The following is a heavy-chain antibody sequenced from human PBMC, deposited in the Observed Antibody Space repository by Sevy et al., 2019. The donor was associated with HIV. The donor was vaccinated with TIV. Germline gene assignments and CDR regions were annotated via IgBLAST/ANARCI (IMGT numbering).Heavy chain of an antibody. Sequence: GESLKISCAASEFTFSSYAMTWVRQAPGKGLEWVSGISGSGGTTYYADSVKGRFTISRDNSKNTLYLQMNSLRAEDTAVYYCAKVAGSGTYNSGDFDYWGQGTLVTVSS. CDR2: ISGSGGTT. CDR3: AKVAGSGTYNSGDFDY. J-gene: IGHJ4*02. V-gene: IGHV3-23*01. D-gene: IGHD3-10*01. CDR1: EFTFSSYA.